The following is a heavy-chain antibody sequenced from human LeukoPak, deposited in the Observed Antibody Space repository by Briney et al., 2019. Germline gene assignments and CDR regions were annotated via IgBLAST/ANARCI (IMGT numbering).Heavy chain of an antibody. J-gene: IGHJ6*03. V-gene: IGHV4-34*01. D-gene: IGHD6-6*01. CDR2: INHSGST. CDR3: ARVRQLVGIYYYYYYMDV. CDR1: GGSFSGYY. Sequence: SETLSLTCAVYGGSFSGYYWSWIRQPPGKGLEWIGEINHSGSTNYNPSLKSRVTISVDTSKNQFSLKLSSVTAADAAVYYCARVRQLVGIYYYYYYMDVWGKGTTVTVSS.